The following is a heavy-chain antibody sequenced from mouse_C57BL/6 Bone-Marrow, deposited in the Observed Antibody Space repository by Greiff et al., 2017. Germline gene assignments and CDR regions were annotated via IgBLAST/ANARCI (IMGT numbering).Heavy chain of an antibody. CDR1: GYTFTSYW. V-gene: IGHV1-53*01. CDR3: ARAVITTVVADWYFDV. CDR2: INPNNGGT. D-gene: IGHD1-1*01. J-gene: IGHJ1*03. Sequence: QVQLQQPGAELVKPGASVKLSCKASGYTFTSYWMHWVKQRPGRGLEWIGDINPNNGGTSYNQKFKGKATLTVDKSSSTAYMELRSLTSEDSAVYYCARAVITTVVADWYFDVWGTGTTVTVSS.